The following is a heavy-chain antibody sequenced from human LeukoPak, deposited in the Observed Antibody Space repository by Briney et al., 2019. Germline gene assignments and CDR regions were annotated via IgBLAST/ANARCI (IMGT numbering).Heavy chain of an antibody. CDR3: ARTGGSGSYFEYFHY. Sequence: SSETLSLTCTVSGGSISSGSYYWTWIRQPAGKGLEWIGRIYTSGSTNYNPSLKSRVTISVDTSKNQFSLKLSSVTAADTAVYYCARTGGSGSYFEYFHYWGQGTLVTVSS. J-gene: IGHJ4*02. D-gene: IGHD1-26*01. CDR1: GGSISSGSYY. V-gene: IGHV4-61*02. CDR2: IYTSGST.